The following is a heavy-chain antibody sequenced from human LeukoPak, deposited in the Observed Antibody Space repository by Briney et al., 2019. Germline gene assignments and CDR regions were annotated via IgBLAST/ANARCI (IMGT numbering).Heavy chain of an antibody. CDR1: GYTFINYD. CDR2: MNPSSGNT. J-gene: IGHJ6*03. CDR3: ARVIYDYYYYYYMDV. V-gene: IGHV1-8*03. Sequence: GASVKVSCKASGYTFINYDINWVRQATGQGLEWVGWMNPSSGNTGYAQKFQGRVTISRNTSISTAYMELSSLRSEDTAVYYCARVIYDYYYYYYMDVWGKGTTVTVSS. D-gene: IGHD5/OR15-5a*01.